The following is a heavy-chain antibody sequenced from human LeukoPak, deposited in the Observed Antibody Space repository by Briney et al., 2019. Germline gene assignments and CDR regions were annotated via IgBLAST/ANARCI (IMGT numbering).Heavy chain of an antibody. J-gene: IGHJ4*02. CDR1: GFSLTSGGEG. CDR3: AHTRHGATPSRLDF. Sequence: SGPTQVKPTQTLTLTCSFSGFSLTSGGEGVAWIRQPPGKAPEWLVLIYWGDDQRFRPSLQNRLTVSKDTSKNQVVLSMLKMDRLETGTYYCAHTRHGATPSRLDFWGQGILVVVS. CDR2: IYWGDDQ. V-gene: IGHV2-5*02. D-gene: IGHD4/OR15-4a*01.